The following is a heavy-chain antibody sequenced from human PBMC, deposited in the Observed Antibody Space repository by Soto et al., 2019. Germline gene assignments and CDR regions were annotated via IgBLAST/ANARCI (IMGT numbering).Heavy chain of an antibody. CDR1: GGSISSGGYY. D-gene: IGHD3-22*01. CDR2: IYYSGST. Sequence: TLSLTCTVSGGSISSGGYYWSWIRQHPGKGLEWIGYIYYSGSTYYNPSLKSRVTISVDTSKNQFSLKLSSVTAADTAVYYCARGPAEFYYDSSGYQTDYWGQGTLVTVSS. CDR3: ARGPAEFYYDSSGYQTDY. V-gene: IGHV4-31*03. J-gene: IGHJ4*02.